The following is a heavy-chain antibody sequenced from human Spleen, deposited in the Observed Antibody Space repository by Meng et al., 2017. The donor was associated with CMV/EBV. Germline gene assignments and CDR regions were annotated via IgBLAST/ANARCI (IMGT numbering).Heavy chain of an antibody. D-gene: IGHD2-2*02. V-gene: IGHV3-7*03. CDR2: IKQDGSEK. CDR1: GFTFTSYW. Sequence: GESLKISCAASGFTFTSYWMSWVRQAPGKGLEWVANIKQDGSEKYYVDSVKGRFTISRDNAKNSLYLQMKSLRAEDTAIYYCAKVDIVVVPAAILIIAEYFHHWGQGTLVTVSS. J-gene: IGHJ1*01. CDR3: AKVDIVVVPAAILIIAEYFHH.